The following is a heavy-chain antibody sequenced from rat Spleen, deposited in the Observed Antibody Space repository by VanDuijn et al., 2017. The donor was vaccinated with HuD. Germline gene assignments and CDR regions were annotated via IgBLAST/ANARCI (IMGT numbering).Heavy chain of an antibody. CDR3: ARAGYLRDWYFDF. Sequence: EVQLVESDGGLVQPGKSLKLSCVASGFTFNNYWMTWIRQAPGKGLEWVASITNTGGSTYHPDSVKGRFTISRDNAKSSLYVQMDSLRSEDTATYYCARAGYLRDWYFDFWGPRTMVTVSS. J-gene: IGHJ1*01. CDR1: GFTFNNYW. CDR2: ITNTGGST. V-gene: IGHV5-31*01. D-gene: IGHD2-2*01.